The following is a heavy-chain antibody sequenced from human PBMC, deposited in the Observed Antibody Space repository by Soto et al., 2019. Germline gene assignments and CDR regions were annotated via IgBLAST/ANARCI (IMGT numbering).Heavy chain of an antibody. CDR2: ISWDGGST. CDR1: GFTFDDYT. D-gene: IGHD6-13*01. CDR3: AKDINIGAAAGILDY. V-gene: IGHV3-43*01. Sequence: PGGSLRLSCAASGFTFDDYTMHWVRQAPGKGLEWVSLISWDGGSTYYADSVKGRFTISRDNSKNSLYLQMNSLRTEDTALYYCAKDINIGAAAGILDYWGQGTLVTVSS. J-gene: IGHJ4*02.